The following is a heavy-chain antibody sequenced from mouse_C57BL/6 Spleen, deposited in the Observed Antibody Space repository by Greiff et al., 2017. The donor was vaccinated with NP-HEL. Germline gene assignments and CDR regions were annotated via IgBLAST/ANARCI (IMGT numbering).Heavy chain of an antibody. V-gene: IGHV2-5*01. CDR1: GFSLTSYG. D-gene: IGHD1-1*01. Sequence: QVQLKESGPGLVQPSQSLSITCTVSGFSLTSYGVHWVRQSPGKGLEWLGVIWRGGSTDYNAAFMSRLSITKDNSKSQVFFKMNSLQADDTAIYYCAKCYGSSYDWFAYWGQGTLVTVSA. J-gene: IGHJ3*01. CDR3: AKCYGSSYDWFAY. CDR2: IWRGGST.